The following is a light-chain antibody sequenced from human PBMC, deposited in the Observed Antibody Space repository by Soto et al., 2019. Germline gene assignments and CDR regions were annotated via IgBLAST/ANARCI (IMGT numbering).Light chain of an antibody. CDR3: QQRSNWPPALT. V-gene: IGKV3-11*01. J-gene: IGKJ4*01. CDR1: QSVSSY. Sequence: EIVLTQSPATLSLSPGERATLSCRASQSVSSYLAWYQQKPGQAPRLLIYDASNRATGIPDRFSGSGSGTDFTLTISSLEPEDFADYYCQQRSNWPPALTFGGGTKVEIK. CDR2: DAS.